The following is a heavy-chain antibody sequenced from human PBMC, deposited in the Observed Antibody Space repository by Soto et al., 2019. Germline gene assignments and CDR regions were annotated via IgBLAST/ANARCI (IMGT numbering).Heavy chain of an antibody. CDR1: GYTFTSYA. Sequence: GASLKVSCKASGYTFTSYAMHWVRQAPGQRLEWMGWINAGNGNTTYSQKFQGRVTITRDTSASTAYMELSSLRSEDTAVYYCARGITLPTPLDYWGQGTLVTVSS. CDR2: INAGNGNT. CDR3: ARGITLPTPLDY. V-gene: IGHV1-3*01. D-gene: IGHD1-20*01. J-gene: IGHJ4*02.